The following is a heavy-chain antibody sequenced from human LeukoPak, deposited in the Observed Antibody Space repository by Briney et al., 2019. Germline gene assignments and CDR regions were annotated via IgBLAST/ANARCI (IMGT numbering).Heavy chain of an antibody. CDR3: ARDTKAYYYDSSGYSAFDY. V-gene: IGHV3-21*01. CDR2: ISSSSSYI. CDR1: GFTFNSNY. D-gene: IGHD3-22*01. J-gene: IGHJ4*02. Sequence: GGSLRLSCAASGFTFNSNYMNWVRQAPGKGLEWVSSISSSSSYIYYADSVKGRFTISRDDAKNSLYLQMNSLRAEDTAVYYCARDTKAYYYDSSGYSAFDYWGQGTLVTVSS.